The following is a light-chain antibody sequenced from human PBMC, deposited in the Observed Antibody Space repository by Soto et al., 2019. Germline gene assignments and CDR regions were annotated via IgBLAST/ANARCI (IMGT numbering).Light chain of an antibody. CDR3: QQRSNWPPWT. CDR2: DAS. CDR1: QSVSSY. V-gene: IGKV3-11*01. J-gene: IGKJ1*01. Sequence: EIVLTQSPATLSLSPGERATLSCRASQSVSSYLAWYQKKPGQAPRLLIYDASSRATGIPARFSGSGSGTDFTLTISSLEPEDFAVYYCQQRSNWPPWTFGQGTKVEIK.